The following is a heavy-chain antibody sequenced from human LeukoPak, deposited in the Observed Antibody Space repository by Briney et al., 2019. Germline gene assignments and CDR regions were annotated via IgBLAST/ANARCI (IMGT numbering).Heavy chain of an antibody. CDR1: GYTFTGYY. D-gene: IGHD2-2*02. J-gene: IGHJ5*02. Sequence: ASVKVSCKASGYTFTGYYMHWVGQAPGQGLEWMGWINPNSGGTNYAQKFQGRVTMTRDTSISTAYMELSSLRSEDTAVYYCARGSHPKCSSTSCYSGNWFDPWGQGTLVTVSS. CDR2: INPNSGGT. CDR3: ARGSHPKCSSTSCYSGNWFDP. V-gene: IGHV1-2*02.